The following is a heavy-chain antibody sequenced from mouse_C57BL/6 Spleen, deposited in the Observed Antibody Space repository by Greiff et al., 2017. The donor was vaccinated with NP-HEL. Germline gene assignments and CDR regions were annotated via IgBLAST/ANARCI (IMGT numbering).Heavy chain of an antibody. J-gene: IGHJ3*01. CDR2: IYPSDSET. CDR1: GYTFTSYW. V-gene: IGHV1-61*01. Sequence: QVQLQQPGAELVRPGSSVKLSCKASGYTFTSYWMDWVKQRPGQGLEWIGNIYPSDSETHYNQKFKDKATLTVDKSSSTAYMQLSSLTSEDSAVYYCGRGPHYYGSLLAYWGQGTLVTVSA. CDR3: GRGPHYYGSLLAY. D-gene: IGHD1-1*01.